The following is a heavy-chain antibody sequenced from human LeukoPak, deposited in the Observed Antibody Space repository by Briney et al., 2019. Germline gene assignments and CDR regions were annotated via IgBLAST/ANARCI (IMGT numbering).Heavy chain of an antibody. CDR3: ARGSYSSSWF. V-gene: IGHV7-4-1*02. D-gene: IGHD6-13*01. Sequence: ASVKVSCKASGYTFTGNYIHWVRQAPGQGLEWMGWINTNTGNPTYAQGFTGRFVFSLDTSVSTAYLQISSLKAEDTAVYYCARGSYSSSWFWGQGTLVTVSS. CDR1: GYTFTGNY. CDR2: INTNTGNP. J-gene: IGHJ4*02.